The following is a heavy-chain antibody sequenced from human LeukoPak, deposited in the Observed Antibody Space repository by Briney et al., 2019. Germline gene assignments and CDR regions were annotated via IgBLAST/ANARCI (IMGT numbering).Heavy chain of an antibody. Sequence: ASVKVSCKASGYTFTGYYIHWVRQAPGQGLEWMGWINPNSGGTNYAQKFQGRVTMTRDTSISTAYMELSRLRSDDTAVYYCGRDLFDYGGKQDYGGQETLVTVPS. CDR2: INPNSGGT. D-gene: IGHD4-23*01. J-gene: IGHJ4*02. CDR3: GRDLFDYGGKQDY. V-gene: IGHV1-2*02. CDR1: GYTFTGYY.